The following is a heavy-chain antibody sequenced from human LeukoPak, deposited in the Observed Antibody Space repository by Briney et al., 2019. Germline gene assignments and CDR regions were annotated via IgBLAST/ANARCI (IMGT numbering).Heavy chain of an antibody. D-gene: IGHD3-10*01. CDR1: GYPFTGYY. J-gene: IGHJ4*02. Sequence: AAVKVSCKSSGYPFTGYYLHWVRQAPGQGLEWMGWINPNSGCTNYAQKLHDRVTITRHTSITTATMELSKLRSDDTDVYYLARAPHYYGSGSYLGFDYWGEGTLVTVSS. V-gene: IGHV1-2*02. CDR2: INPNSGCT. CDR3: ARAPHYYGSGSYLGFDY.